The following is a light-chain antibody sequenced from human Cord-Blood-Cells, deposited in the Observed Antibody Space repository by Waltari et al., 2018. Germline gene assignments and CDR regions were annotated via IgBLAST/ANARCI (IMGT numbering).Light chain of an antibody. CDR1: SSDVGGDTY. Sequence: SALTQPRSVSGSPAQSVTISCTGTSSDVGGDTYVSWYQQHPGKAPKLMIYDVSKRPSGVPDRFSGSKSGNTASLTISGLQAEDEADYYCCSYAGSSWVFGGGTKLTVL. CDR2: DVS. J-gene: IGLJ3*02. CDR3: CSYAGSSWV. V-gene: IGLV2-11*01.